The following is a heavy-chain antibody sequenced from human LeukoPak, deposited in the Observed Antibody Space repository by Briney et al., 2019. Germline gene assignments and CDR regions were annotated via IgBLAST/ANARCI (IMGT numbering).Heavy chain of an antibody. CDR3: ARNAGCSGGSCFFDY. D-gene: IGHD2-15*01. CDR2: FSAYNGNT. J-gene: IGHJ4*02. V-gene: IGHV1-18*01. CDR1: GYAFPSFG. Sequence: ASVKVSCDASGYAFPSFGISWVRQAPGQGLEWMGWFSAYNGNTNYAQKLQGRVAMTTDTSTSTAYVELRSLRSDDTAVYYCARNAGCSGGSCFFDYWGQGTLVTVSS.